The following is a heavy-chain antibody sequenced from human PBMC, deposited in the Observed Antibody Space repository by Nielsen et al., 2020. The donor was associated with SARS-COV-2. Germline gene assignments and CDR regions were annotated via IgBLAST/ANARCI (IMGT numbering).Heavy chain of an antibody. CDR3: ARAQTPFNWNGYYYGMDV. J-gene: IGHJ6*02. CDR1: GFPFSSYE. Sequence: GESLKISCAASGFPFSSYEMNWVRQAPGKALEWLSYIGVNGRNIFYADPVKGRFTISRDNAENSLSLQMNSLRAEDTAVYYCARAQTPFNWNGYYYGMDVWGQGTTVTVSS. V-gene: IGHV3-48*03. CDR2: IGVNGRNI. D-gene: IGHD1-1*01.